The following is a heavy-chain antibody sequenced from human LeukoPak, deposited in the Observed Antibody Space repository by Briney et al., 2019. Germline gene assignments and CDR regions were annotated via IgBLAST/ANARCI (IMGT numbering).Heavy chain of an antibody. D-gene: IGHD3-10*01. CDR2: ISYDGSNK. J-gene: IGHJ3*02. CDR3: ARYYGSGSYYNPGIYAFDI. CDR1: GFTFSSYA. Sequence: GRSLRLSCAASGFTFSSYAMHWVRQAPGKGLEWVAVISYDGSNKYYADSVKGRFTISRDNSKNTLYLQMNSLGAEDTAVYYCARYYGSGSYYNPGIYAFDIWGQGTMVTVSS. V-gene: IGHV3-30-3*01.